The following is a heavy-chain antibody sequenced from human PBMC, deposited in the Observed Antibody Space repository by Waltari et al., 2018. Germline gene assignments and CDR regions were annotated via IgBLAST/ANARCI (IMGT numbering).Heavy chain of an antibody. Sequence: QVQLVQSGAEVKKPGSSVKVSCKASGGTFSSYTISWVRQAPGQGLEWMGRIIPILGIANYAQKFQGRVTITADKSTSTAYMELSSLRSEDTAVYYSARVGSDDYSGGYWGQGTLVTVSS. D-gene: IGHD4-17*01. V-gene: IGHV1-69*02. CDR3: ARVGSDDYSGGY. CDR1: GGTFSSYT. CDR2: IIPILGIA. J-gene: IGHJ4*02.